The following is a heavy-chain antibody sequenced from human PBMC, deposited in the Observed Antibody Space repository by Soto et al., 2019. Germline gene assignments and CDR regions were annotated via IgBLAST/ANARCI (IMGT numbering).Heavy chain of an antibody. D-gene: IGHD1-26*01. Sequence: SETLSLTCTVSGGSMNTYYWGWFRQPPGKGLEWVGYIYYSGSTTYSPSLKSRVTISVDTSKNQFSLKLDSVTAADTAVYYCAGIYSGSPGGTLRYWGRGTLVTVSS. V-gene: IGHV4-59*12. CDR1: GGSMNTYY. J-gene: IGHJ4*02. CDR3: AGIYSGSPGGTLRY. CDR2: IYYSGST.